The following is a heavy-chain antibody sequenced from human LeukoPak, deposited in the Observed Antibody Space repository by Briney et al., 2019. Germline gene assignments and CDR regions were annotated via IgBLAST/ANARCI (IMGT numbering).Heavy chain of an antibody. CDR1: GFTFSSYG. J-gene: IGHJ4*02. CDR3: ARENKMGYSYAADC. V-gene: IGHV3-30*02. D-gene: IGHD5-18*01. CDR2: IRYDGSNK. Sequence: PGGSLRLSCAASGFTFSSYGMHWVRQAPGKGLEWVAFIRYDGSNKYYADSVKGRFTISKDNAENSLYLQMNSLRVEDTAVYYCARENKMGYSYAADCWGQGTLVTVSS.